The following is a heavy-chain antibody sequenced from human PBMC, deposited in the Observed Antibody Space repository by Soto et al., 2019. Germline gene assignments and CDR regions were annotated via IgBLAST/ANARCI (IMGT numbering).Heavy chain of an antibody. V-gene: IGHV1-18*01. Sequence: QVQLVQSGAEVKKPGTSVKVSCKASGYPFTSNGISWVRQAPGQGLEWMGWISTYNGNTNYAQKLQGRVTMTRDTPTSIAYMELRDLRSDDTAVYYCPREGYGDYGYWGQGSLVTVSS. J-gene: IGHJ4*01. D-gene: IGHD4-17*01. CDR3: PREGYGDYGY. CDR2: ISTYNGNT. CDR1: GYPFTSNG.